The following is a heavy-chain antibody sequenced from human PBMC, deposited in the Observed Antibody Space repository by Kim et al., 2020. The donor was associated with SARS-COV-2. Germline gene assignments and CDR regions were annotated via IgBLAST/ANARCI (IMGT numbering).Heavy chain of an antibody. CDR3: VRDGRTSEGMDV. CDR1: GFSVISNY. CDR2: ISSDGNK. J-gene: IGHJ6*02. Sequence: GGSLRLSCVPSGFSVISNYMTWVRRAPGKGLEWVSLISSDGNKYYADSVNGRFFISRDSYTNTVYLQLNNLRADDAAIYYCVRDGRTSEGMDVWGQGTTVIVSS. V-gene: IGHV3-53*01. D-gene: IGHD6-6*01.